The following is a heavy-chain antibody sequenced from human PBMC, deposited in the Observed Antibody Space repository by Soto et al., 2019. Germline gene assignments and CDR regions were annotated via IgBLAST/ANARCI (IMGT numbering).Heavy chain of an antibody. CDR3: ATYCSSTSCLKSSYYYYGMDV. J-gene: IGHJ6*02. CDR1: GYTLTELS. V-gene: IGHV1-24*01. CDR2: FDPEDGET. Sequence: ASVKVSCKVSGYTLTELSMHWVRQAPGKGLEWMGGFDPEDGETIYAQKFQGRVTMTGDTSTDTAYMELSSLRSEDTAVYYCATYCSSTSCLKSSYYYYGMDVWGQGTTVTVSS. D-gene: IGHD2-2*01.